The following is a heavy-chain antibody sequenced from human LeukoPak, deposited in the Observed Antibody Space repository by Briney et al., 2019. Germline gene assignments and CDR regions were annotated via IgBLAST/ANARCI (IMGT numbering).Heavy chain of an antibody. CDR1: GFTLSSYW. CDR3: AKIRDSSGLDY. CDR2: INSDGSDT. J-gene: IGHJ4*02. V-gene: IGHV3-74*01. D-gene: IGHD3-22*01. Sequence: GGSLRLSCAASGFTLSSYWMHWVRQAPGKGLVWVSRINSDGSDTTYADSVKGRFSISRDNAKNTLHLHMNSLRAEDTAVYYCAKIRDSSGLDYWGQGTLVTVSS.